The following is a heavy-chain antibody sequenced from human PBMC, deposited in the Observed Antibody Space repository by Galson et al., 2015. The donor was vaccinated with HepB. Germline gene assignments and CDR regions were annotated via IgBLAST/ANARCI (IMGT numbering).Heavy chain of an antibody. Sequence: SVKVSCKASGGTFSSYAISWVRQAPGQGLEWMGGIIPIFGTANYAQKFQGRVTITADESTSTAYMELSSLRSEDTAVYYCAREAPPHPTDIVVVVGGHWFDPWGQGTLVTVSS. J-gene: IGHJ5*02. V-gene: IGHV1-69*13. CDR3: AREAPPHPTDIVVVVGGHWFDP. D-gene: IGHD2-15*01. CDR2: IIPIFGTA. CDR1: GGTFSSYA.